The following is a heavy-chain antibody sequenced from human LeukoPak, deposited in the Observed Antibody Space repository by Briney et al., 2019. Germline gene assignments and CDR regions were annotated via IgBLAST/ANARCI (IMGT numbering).Heavy chain of an antibody. CDR3: ARDQRGSYCFDY. D-gene: IGHD1-26*01. Sequence: GGSLRLSCAASGFTFSSYSMNWVRQAPGKGLECVSYISSSSNTIYYADSVKGRFTISRDNAKNSLYLQMNSLRAEDTAVYYCARDQRGSYCFDYWGQGTLVTVSS. V-gene: IGHV3-48*01. J-gene: IGHJ4*02. CDR2: ISSSSNTI. CDR1: GFTFSSYS.